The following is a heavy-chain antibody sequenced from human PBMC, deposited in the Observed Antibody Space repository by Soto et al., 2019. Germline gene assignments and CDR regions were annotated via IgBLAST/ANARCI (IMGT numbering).Heavy chain of an antibody. J-gene: IGHJ5*02. D-gene: IGHD2-15*01. CDR2: IYYSGST. Sequence: SETLSLTXTVSGGSISSGDYYWSWIRQPPGKGLEWIGYIYYSGSTYYNPSLKSRVTISVDTSKNQFSLKLSSVTAADTAVYYCARVLGYCSGGSCYSVRFDPWGQGTLVTVSS. CDR1: GGSISSGDYY. CDR3: ARVLGYCSGGSCYSVRFDP. V-gene: IGHV4-30-4*01.